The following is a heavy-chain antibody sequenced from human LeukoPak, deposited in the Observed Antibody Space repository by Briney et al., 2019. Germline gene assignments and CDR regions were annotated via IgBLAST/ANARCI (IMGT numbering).Heavy chain of an antibody. D-gene: IGHD2-2*01. Sequence: GGSLRLSCAASGFTFSSDSMTWVRQPPGKGLEWVSTIRGSGVSTFYADPVKGRFTISRDNSKNTLYLRMNSLSAEDTAVYYCAKDSFSTEWSQGTLVTVSS. J-gene: IGHJ4*02. V-gene: IGHV3-23*01. CDR2: IRGSGVST. CDR3: AKDSFSTE. CDR1: GFTFSSDS.